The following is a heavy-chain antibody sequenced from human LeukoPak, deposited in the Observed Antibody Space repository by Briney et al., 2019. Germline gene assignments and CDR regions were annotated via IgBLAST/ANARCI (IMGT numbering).Heavy chain of an antibody. CDR3: TRPQGARTGLNMDV. Sequence: PGGSLRLSCAASGFTFSDSAMHWVRQASGKGLEWVGRIRSKANNYATAYAASVKGRFTISRDDSKSTAYLQMNGLKTEDTAVYYCTRPQGARTGLNMDVWGKGTTVTVSS. CDR1: GFTFSDSA. V-gene: IGHV3-73*01. CDR2: IRSKANNYAT. D-gene: IGHD3-16*01. J-gene: IGHJ6*03.